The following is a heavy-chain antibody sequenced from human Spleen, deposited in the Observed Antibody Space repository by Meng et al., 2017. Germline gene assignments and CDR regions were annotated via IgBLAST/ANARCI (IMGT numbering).Heavy chain of an antibody. J-gene: IGHJ4*02. CDR1: GFTFSDYY. CDR2: ISSSGNTM. Sequence: QVQLVESGGGLVKPGGSLRLSCAASGFTFSDYYMSWIRQAPGKGLEWISYISSSGNTMYYADSVKGRCLISRDNAKNSLYLQMTSLRAEDTAVYYCSKDYTGSDDYWGQGTLVTVSS. V-gene: IGHV3-11*04. CDR3: SKDYTGSDDY. D-gene: IGHD5-12*01.